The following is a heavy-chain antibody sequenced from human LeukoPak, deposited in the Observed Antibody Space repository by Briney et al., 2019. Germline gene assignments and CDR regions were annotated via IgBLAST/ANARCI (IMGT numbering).Heavy chain of an antibody. V-gene: IGHV5-51*01. J-gene: IGHJ6*02. D-gene: IGHD3-16*01. CDR1: GYSFTSYW. CDR3: ARRTPLGNYYYGMDV. Sequence: GESLKIPCKGSGYSFTSYWTGWVRQMPGKGLEWMGIIYPGDSDTRYSPSFQGQVTISADKSISTAYLQWSNLKASDTAMYYCARRTPLGNYYYGMDVWGQGTTVTVSS. CDR2: IYPGDSDT.